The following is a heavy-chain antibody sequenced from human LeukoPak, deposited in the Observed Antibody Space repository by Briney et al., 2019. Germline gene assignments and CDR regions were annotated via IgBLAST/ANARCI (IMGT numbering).Heavy chain of an antibody. CDR2: ITRSSSAK. CDR1: GFTFSSYS. Sequence: GGSLRLSCVASGFTFSSYSMNWVRQAPGKGLEWVTYITRSSSAKFYADSVKGRFTISRDNAENLLYLQMNSLGAEDTAVYYCTRDQEGSDYWGQGTLVTVSS. V-gene: IGHV3-48*01. J-gene: IGHJ4*02. CDR3: TRDQEGSDY.